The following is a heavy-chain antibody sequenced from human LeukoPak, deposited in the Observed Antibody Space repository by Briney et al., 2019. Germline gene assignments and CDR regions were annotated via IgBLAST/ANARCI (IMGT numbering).Heavy chain of an antibody. Sequence: RASVKVSCKASGGTFSSYATSWVRQAPGQGLEWMGRIIPILGIANYAQKFQGRVTITADKSTSTAYMELSSLRSEDTAVYYCARVGAREDYWGQGTLVTVSS. V-gene: IGHV1-69*04. D-gene: IGHD1-26*01. CDR2: IIPILGIA. J-gene: IGHJ4*02. CDR3: ARVGAREDY. CDR1: GGTFSSYA.